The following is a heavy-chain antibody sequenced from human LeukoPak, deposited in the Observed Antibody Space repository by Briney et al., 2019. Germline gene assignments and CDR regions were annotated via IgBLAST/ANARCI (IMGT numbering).Heavy chain of an antibody. J-gene: IGHJ5*02. D-gene: IGHD3-10*01. V-gene: IGHV3-74*01. CDR3: ARAVTYFYGSVTYDWFDP. Sequence: GGSLRLSCAASGFTFSSYWMHWVRQAPGKGLMWVSRIESDGSTIYAGSVKDRFTISRDNGKNTVYLQMNSLRVDDTAMYYCARAVTYFYGSVTYDWFDPRGQGTLVTVSS. CDR1: GFTFSSYW. CDR2: IESDGST.